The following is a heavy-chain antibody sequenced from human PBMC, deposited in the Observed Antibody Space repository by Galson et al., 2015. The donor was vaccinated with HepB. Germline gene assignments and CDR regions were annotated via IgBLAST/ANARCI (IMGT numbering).Heavy chain of an antibody. V-gene: IGHV3-23*01. CDR3: AKDLWTVTWSGYYYYYYMDV. Sequence: SLRLSCAASGFTFSSYAMSWVHQAPGKGLEWVSAISGSGGSTYYADSVKGRFTISRDNSKNTLYLQMNSLRAEDTTVYYCAKDLWTVTWSGYYYYYYMDVWGKGTTVTVSS. CDR2: ISGSGGST. J-gene: IGHJ6*03. D-gene: IGHD3-3*01. CDR1: GFTFSSYA.